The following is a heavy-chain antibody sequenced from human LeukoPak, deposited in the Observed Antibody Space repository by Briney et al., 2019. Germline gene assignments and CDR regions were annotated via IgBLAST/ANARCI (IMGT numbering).Heavy chain of an antibody. CDR1: GFTFSNYA. V-gene: IGHV3-30*04. Sequence: PGGSLRLSCVASGFTFSNYAIHWVRQAPGKGLEWVAVMSYDGSNRYYADSVKGRFTISRDNSKNTLYLKMNSLTTEDTAVYYCARDQRPYYFYGLDVWGQGTTVTVS. CDR3: ARDQRPYYFYGLDV. J-gene: IGHJ6*02. CDR2: MSYDGSNR.